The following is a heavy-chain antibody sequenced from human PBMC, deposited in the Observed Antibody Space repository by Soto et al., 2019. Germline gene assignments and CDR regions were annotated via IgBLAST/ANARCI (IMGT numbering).Heavy chain of an antibody. J-gene: IGHJ6*02. CDR3: ARDYYGSNWANGYYYYAMDV. CDR2: ISSSSSYI. D-gene: IGHD3-10*01. V-gene: IGHV3-21*01. CDR1: GFTFSSYC. Sequence: EVQLVESGGGLVKPGGSLRLSCAASGFTFSSYCMNWVRQAPGKGREWVSSISSSSSYIYYADSVRGRFTISRDNAKNSLYLQMNSLRAEDTAVYYCARDYYGSNWANGYYYYAMDVWGQGTTVTVSS.